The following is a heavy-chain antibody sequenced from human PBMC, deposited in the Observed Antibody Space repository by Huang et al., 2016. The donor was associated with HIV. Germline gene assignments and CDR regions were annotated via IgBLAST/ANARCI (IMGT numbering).Heavy chain of an antibody. Sequence: EVQFVESGGGLVTPGRSLRLSCTASGFPFGNYGMSWFRQAPGKGLECVGFIRSKDYSGTTEYAASVKGRFTISRDDSKSIAYLQMNSLKPEDTAVYYCTRDSVYPNYYDGSGFYFDYWGQGTLVTVSS. D-gene: IGHD3-22*01. CDR2: IRSKDYSGTT. CDR1: GFPFGNYG. CDR3: TRDSVYPNYYDGSGFYFDY. J-gene: IGHJ4*02. V-gene: IGHV3-49*05.